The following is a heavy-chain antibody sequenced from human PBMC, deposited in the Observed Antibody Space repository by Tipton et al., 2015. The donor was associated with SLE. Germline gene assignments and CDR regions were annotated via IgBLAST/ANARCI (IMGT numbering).Heavy chain of an antibody. J-gene: IGHJ4*02. D-gene: IGHD1-14*01. CDR1: GGSISGHF. CDR2: FYTSGNT. CDR3: ASDTGNRWGPYYFDY. V-gene: IGHV4-4*08. Sequence: TLSLTCTVSGGSISGHFWSWIRQPPGKGLDWIGYFYTSGNTNYNPSLKNRVTISVDTSKNQFSLKLSSVTAADTAIYYCASDTGNRWGPYYFDYWGQGTLVTVSS.